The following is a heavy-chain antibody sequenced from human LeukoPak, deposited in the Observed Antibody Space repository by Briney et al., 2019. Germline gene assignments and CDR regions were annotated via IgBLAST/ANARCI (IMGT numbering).Heavy chain of an antibody. D-gene: IGHD5-12*01. CDR1: GGSISSYY. Sequence: SETLSLTCTVSGGSISSYYWSWIRQPPGKGLEWIGYIYYSGSTNYNPSLKSRVTISVDTSKNQFSLKLSSVTAADTAVYYCARGGYQRWFDPWGQGTLVTVSS. CDR2: IYYSGST. V-gene: IGHV4-59*01. CDR3: ARGGYQRWFDP. J-gene: IGHJ5*02.